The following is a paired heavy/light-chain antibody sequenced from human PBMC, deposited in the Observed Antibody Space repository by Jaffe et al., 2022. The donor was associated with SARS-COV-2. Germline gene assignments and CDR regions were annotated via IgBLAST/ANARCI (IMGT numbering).Heavy chain of an antibody. Sequence: EVQLVESGGGLIQPGGSLRLSCAGSGFTFRSYGMSWVRQAPGKGLEWVSTISGSGGSTDYADSVKGRFTVSRDNSKNTLYLQMSSLRAEDTAVYYCAKSPGYRLLGDSFDTWGLGTMVTVSS. CDR2: ISGSGGST. J-gene: IGHJ3*02. CDR3: AKSPGYRLLGDSFDT. CDR1: GFTFRSYG. D-gene: IGHD2-15*01. V-gene: IGHV3-23*04.
Light chain of an antibody. V-gene: IGLV1-40*01. J-gene: IGLJ3*02. CDR2: NNN. CDR3: QSYDSSLSGCV. CDR1: SSNIGASYD. Sequence: QSVLTQPPSVSGAPGQRVTISCTGSSSNIGASYDVHWYQQLPGTAPKLLIYNNNNRPSGVPGRFSGSKSGASASLAISGLQAEDEADYYCQSYDSSLSGCVFGGGTKLTVL.